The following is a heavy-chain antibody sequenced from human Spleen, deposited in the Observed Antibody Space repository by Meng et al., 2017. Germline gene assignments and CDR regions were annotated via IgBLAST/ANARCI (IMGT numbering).Heavy chain of an antibody. Sequence: ASVKVSCKASGYTFTGYYMHWVRQAPGQGLEWMGWINPNSGGTNYAQKFQGRVTMTRDTSISTAYMGLSRLRSDDTAVYYCARASKFMTTVVTPSDYWGQGTLVTVSS. J-gene: IGHJ4*02. CDR2: INPNSGGT. CDR1: GYTFTGYY. V-gene: IGHV1-2*02. D-gene: IGHD4-23*01. CDR3: ARASKFMTTVVTPSDY.